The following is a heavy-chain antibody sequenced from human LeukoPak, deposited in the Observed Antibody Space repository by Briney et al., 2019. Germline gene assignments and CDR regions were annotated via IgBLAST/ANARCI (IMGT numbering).Heavy chain of an antibody. J-gene: IGHJ4*02. V-gene: IGHV1-2*02. D-gene: IGHD2-15*01. CDR2: INPSSGGT. CDR1: GYTFTGYY. CDR3: AREGYCRGGSCLDY. Sequence: ASVKVSCKASGYTFTGYYMHWVRQAPGQGLEWMGWINPSSGGTNYAQQFQGRVTMTRDTSISTYYMELSRLISGDTAVYYCAREGYCRGGSCLDYWGQGALVTVSS.